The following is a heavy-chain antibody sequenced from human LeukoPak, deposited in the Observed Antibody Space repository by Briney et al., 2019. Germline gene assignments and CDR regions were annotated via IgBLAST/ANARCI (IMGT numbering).Heavy chain of an antibody. D-gene: IGHD4-11*01. CDR2: IIPIFGTA. J-gene: IGHJ4*02. CDR3: ARYAYGNNYFDY. V-gene: IGHV1-69*13. Sequence: SVKVSCKASGGTFSIYAISWVRQAPGQGLEWMGGIIPIFGTANYAQKFQGRVTITADESTSTAYMELSSLRSEDTAVYYCARYAYGNNYFDYWGQGTLVTVSS. CDR1: GGTFSIYA.